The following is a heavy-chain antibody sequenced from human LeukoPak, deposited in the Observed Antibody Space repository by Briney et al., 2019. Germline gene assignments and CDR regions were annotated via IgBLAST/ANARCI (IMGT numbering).Heavy chain of an antibody. CDR2: ISSYNGNT. V-gene: IGHV1-18*01. D-gene: IGHD2-15*01. Sequence: ASVKVSCKASGYTFTSYGLSWVRQAPGQGLEWMGWISSYNGNTNYAQKFQGRVTMTRDTSISTAYMELSRLSSDETAVYYCALCSGGSCYSFDYWGQGTLVTVSS. CDR3: ALCSGGSCYSFDY. J-gene: IGHJ4*02. CDR1: GYTFTSYG.